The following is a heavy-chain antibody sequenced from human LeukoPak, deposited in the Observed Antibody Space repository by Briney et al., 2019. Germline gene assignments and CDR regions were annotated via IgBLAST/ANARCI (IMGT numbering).Heavy chain of an antibody. V-gene: IGHV1-8*01. J-gene: IGHJ6*02. CDR1: GYTFTSYD. D-gene: IGHD6-19*01. Sequence: ASVKVSCKASGYTFTSYDINWVRQATGQGLEWMGWMNPNSGNTGYAQKFQGRVTMTRNTSISTAYMELSSLRSEDTAVHYCARDAVAGYYYYGMDVWGQGTTVTVSS. CDR2: MNPNSGNT. CDR3: ARDAVAGYYYYGMDV.